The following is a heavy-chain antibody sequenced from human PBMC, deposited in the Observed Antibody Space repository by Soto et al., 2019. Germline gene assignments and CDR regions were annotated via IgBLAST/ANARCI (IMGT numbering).Heavy chain of an antibody. CDR3: AKGYGSSSRGYYFDY. V-gene: IGHV3-30*18. Sequence: ESGGGVVQPGRSLRLSCAASGFTFSSYGMHWVRQAPGKGLEWVAVISYDGSNKYYADSVKGRFTISRDNSKNTLYLQMNSLRAEDTAVYYCAKGYGSSSRGYYFDYWGQGTLVTVSS. D-gene: IGHD6-6*01. CDR1: GFTFSSYG. J-gene: IGHJ4*02. CDR2: ISYDGSNK.